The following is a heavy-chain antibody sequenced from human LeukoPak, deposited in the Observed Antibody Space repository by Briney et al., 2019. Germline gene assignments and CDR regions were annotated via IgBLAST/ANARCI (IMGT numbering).Heavy chain of an antibody. D-gene: IGHD3-16*02. CDR3: ARARVGRLGELSLFDY. J-gene: IGHJ4*02. V-gene: IGHV4-31*03. Sequence: PSQTLSLTCTVSGGSISSGGYYWAWIRQLPGKGLEWIGYIYYSGSTYYNPSLKSRVTISVDTSKNQFSLNLSSVTAADTAVYYCARARVGRLGELSLFDYWGQGTLVTVSS. CDR2: IYYSGST. CDR1: GGSISSGGYY.